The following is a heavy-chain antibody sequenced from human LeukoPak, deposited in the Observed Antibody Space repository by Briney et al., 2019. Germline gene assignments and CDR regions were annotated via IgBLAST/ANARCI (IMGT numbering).Heavy chain of an antibody. D-gene: IGHD3-10*01. CDR3: ARHLGGSGSHDAFDI. J-gene: IGHJ3*02. Sequence: GSLRLSCAASGFTFRNAWMNWIRQAPGKGLEWVGYIYYSGSTDYSPSLKSRVTISVDTSKNQFSLKLSSVTAADTAVYYCARHLGGSGSHDAFDIWGQGTMVTVSS. V-gene: IGHV4-59*08. CDR1: GFTFRNAW. CDR2: IYYSGST.